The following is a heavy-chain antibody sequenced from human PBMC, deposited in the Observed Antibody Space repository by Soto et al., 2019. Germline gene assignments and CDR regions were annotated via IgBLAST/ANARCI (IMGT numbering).Heavy chain of an antibody. Sequence: PSETLSLTCTVSGASTSRGGSYWSWIRQHPGKGLEWIGYIYYSGTTDCNPSLRSRVTISLDTSKNQFSLRLSSVTAADTAVYYCSRAFAARNYYYYGMDVWGQGTTVTVSS. D-gene: IGHD6-6*01. CDR2: IYYSGTT. V-gene: IGHV4-31*03. J-gene: IGHJ6*02. CDR3: SRAFAARNYYYYGMDV. CDR1: GASTSRGGSY.